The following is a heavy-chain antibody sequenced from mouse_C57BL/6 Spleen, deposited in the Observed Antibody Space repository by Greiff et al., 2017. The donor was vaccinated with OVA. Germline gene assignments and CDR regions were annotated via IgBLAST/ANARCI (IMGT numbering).Heavy chain of an antibody. J-gene: IGHJ3*01. CDR3: ARKTDSSGSFAY. CDR1: GFSLTSYG. Sequence: QVQLKQSGPGLVQPSQSLSITCTVSGFSLTSYGVHWVRQSPGKGLEWLGVIWRGGSTDYNAAFISRLSICKDNSKSQVFFKMNSLQADDTAIYYCARKTDSSGSFAYWGQGTLVTVSA. CDR2: IWRGGST. V-gene: IGHV2-2*01. D-gene: IGHD3-2*02.